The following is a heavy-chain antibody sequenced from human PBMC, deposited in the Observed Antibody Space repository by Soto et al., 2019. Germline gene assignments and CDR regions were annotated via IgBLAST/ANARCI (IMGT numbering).Heavy chain of an antibody. CDR2: IIPIFGTA. CDR3: ARGPPLWFGERRWLVNWFDP. D-gene: IGHD3-10*01. J-gene: IGHJ5*02. CDR1: GGTFSSYA. V-gene: IGHV1-69*01. Sequence: QVQLVQSGAEVKKPGSSVKVSCKASGGTFSSYAISWVRQAPGQGLEWMGGIIPIFGTANYAQKFQGRVTITADESTSTAYMELSSLRSEDTAVYYCARGPPLWFGERRWLVNWFDPWVQGTLVTVSS.